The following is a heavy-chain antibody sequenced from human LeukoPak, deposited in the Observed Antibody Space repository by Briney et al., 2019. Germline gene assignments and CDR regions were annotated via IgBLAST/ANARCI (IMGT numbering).Heavy chain of an antibody. CDR2: IYSGGST. Sequence: GGSLRLSCAASGFTVSSNYMSWVRQAPGKGLEWVSVIYSGGSTYYADSVKGRFTISRDNSKNTLYLQMNSLRAEDTAVYYCARVSGSYLGFDYWGQGTLVTVSS. J-gene: IGHJ4*02. V-gene: IGHV3-66*01. CDR1: GFTVSSNY. D-gene: IGHD1-26*01. CDR3: ARVSGSYLGFDY.